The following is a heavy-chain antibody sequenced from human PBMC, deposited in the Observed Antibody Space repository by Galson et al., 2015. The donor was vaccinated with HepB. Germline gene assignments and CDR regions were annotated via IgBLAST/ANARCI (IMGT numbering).Heavy chain of an antibody. V-gene: IGHV3-30*04. D-gene: IGHD6-19*01. CDR2: ISYDGSNK. J-gene: IGHJ4*02. Sequence: SLRLSCAASGFTFSSYAMHWVRQAPGKGLEWVAVISYDGSNKYYADSVKGRFTISRDNSKNTLYLQMNSLRAEDTAVYYCARDIAVAGTPGVDYWGQGTLVTVSS. CDR3: ARDIAVAGTPGVDY. CDR1: GFTFSSYA.